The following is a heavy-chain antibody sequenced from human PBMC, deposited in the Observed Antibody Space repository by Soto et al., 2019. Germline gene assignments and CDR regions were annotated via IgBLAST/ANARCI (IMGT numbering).Heavy chain of an antibody. V-gene: IGHV4-39*01. CDR2: IYYSGST. CDR3: AACPLTGTTPFDY. J-gene: IGHJ4*02. CDR1: GGSISSSSYY. Sequence: SETLSLTCTVSGGSISSSSYYWGWIRQPPGKGLEWIGSIYYSGSTYYNPSLKSRVTISVDTSKNQFSLKLSSVTAADTAVYYCAACPLTGTTPFDYWGQEALLTVSS. D-gene: IGHD1-7*01.